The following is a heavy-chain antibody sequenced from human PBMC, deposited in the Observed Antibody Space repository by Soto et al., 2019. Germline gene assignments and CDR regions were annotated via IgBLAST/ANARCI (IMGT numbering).Heavy chain of an antibody. V-gene: IGHV3-21*01. CDR2: ISSSSSHT. J-gene: IGHJ6*02. Sequence: GWSLRLSCASSVFTFISFSTNWVRQAPGKGPEWVSAISSSSSHTYYADSVRGRFTISRDNAKNSLYLQVNSLRAEDTAVYYCARDRSGSYPPGDGMDVWGPGTTVTVSS. D-gene: IGHD3-10*01. CDR3: ARDRSGSYPPGDGMDV. CDR1: VFTFISFS.